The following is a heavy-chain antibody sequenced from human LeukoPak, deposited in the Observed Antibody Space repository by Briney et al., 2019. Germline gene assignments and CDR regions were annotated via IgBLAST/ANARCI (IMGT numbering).Heavy chain of an antibody. CDR3: TRLRISMVRGVILPRDNWFDP. V-gene: IGHV5-51*01. D-gene: IGHD3-10*01. CDR2: IYPGDIDT. Sequence: GESLKISCKGSGYSFTSYWIGWVRQMPGKGLEWMGIIYPGDIDTRYSPSFQGQVTISADKSISTAYLQWTSLKTSDTAMYYCTRLRISMVRGVILPRDNWFDPWGQGTLVTVSS. J-gene: IGHJ5*02. CDR1: GYSFTSYW.